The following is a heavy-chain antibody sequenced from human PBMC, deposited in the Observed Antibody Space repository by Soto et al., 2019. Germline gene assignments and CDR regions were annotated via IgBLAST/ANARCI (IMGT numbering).Heavy chain of an antibody. D-gene: IGHD3-16*01. J-gene: IGHJ6*03. CDR2: INHSGST. CDR1: GGSFSGYY. V-gene: IGHV4-34*01. Sequence: SETLSLTCAVYGGSFSGYYWSWIRQPPGKGLEWIGEINHSGSTNYNPSLKSRVTISVDTSKNQFSLKLSSVTAADTAVYYCARRGMNSARDYYYYMDVWGKGTTVTVSS. CDR3: ARRGMNSARDYYYYMDV.